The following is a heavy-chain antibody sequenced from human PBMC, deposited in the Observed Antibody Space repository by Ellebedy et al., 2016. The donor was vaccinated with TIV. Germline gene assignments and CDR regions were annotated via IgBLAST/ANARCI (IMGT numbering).Heavy chain of an antibody. CDR1: GFTLSSYY. CDR3: ARERGWNYFDY. V-gene: IGHV3-74*01. J-gene: IGHJ4*02. D-gene: IGHD6-19*01. Sequence: GESLKISXAASGFTLSSYYMHWVRQAPGKGLVWVSRSSYDGDSTNYADSVKGRFTISRDNAKNTLYLQMNSLRVEDTAVYYCARERGWNYFDYWGQGTLVTVSS. CDR2: SSYDGDST.